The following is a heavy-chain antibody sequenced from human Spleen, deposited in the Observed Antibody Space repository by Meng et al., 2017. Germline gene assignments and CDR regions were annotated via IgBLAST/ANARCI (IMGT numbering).Heavy chain of an antibody. D-gene: IGHD6-13*01. CDR3: AKDLGGPYSGSWPQLGLYYYYGMDV. J-gene: IGHJ6*02. Sequence: GGSLRLSCAASGFTFSSHWMHWVRQAPGKGLVWVSSISSSSSYIYYADSVKGRFTISRDNAKNTLYLQMSSLRAEDTAVYYCAKDLGGPYSGSWPQLGLYYYYGMDVWGQGTTVTVSS. CDR1: GFTFSSHW. CDR2: ISSSSSYI. V-gene: IGHV3-21*04.